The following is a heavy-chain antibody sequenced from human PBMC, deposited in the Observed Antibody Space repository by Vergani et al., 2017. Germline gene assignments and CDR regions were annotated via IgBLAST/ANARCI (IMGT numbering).Heavy chain of an antibody. CDR1: GGSISSYY. D-gene: IGHD4-11*01. Sequence: QVQLQESGPGLVKPSETLSLTCTVSGGSISSYYWSWIRQPPGKGLEWIGYIYYSGSTNYNPSLKSRVTISVDTSKNQFSLKLSSVTAADTAVYYCASDTVTNYYYYMDVWGKGTTVTVSS. CDR3: ASDTVTNYYYYMDV. V-gene: IGHV4-59*01. CDR2: IYYSGST. J-gene: IGHJ6*03.